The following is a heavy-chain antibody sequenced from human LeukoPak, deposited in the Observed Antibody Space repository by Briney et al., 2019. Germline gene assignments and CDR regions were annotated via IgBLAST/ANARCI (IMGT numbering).Heavy chain of an antibody. CDR3: ARGHWCGSGSYPYFDY. CDR1: GGSISSGDYY. V-gene: IGHV4-30-4*01. J-gene: IGHJ4*02. Sequence: SQTLSLTCTVSGGSISSGDYYWSWIRQPPGKGLEWIGEINHSGSTNYNPSLKSRVTISVDTSKNQFSLKLSSVTAADTAVYYCARGHWCGSGSYPYFDYWGQGTLVTVSS. CDR2: INHSGST. D-gene: IGHD3-10*01.